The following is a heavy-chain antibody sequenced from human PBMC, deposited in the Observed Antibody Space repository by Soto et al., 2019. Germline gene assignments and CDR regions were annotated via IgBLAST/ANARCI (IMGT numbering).Heavy chain of an antibody. D-gene: IGHD3-10*01. CDR2: IYYSGST. J-gene: IGHJ4*02. Sequence: QLQLQESGPGLVKPSETLSLTCTVSGGSISSSSYYWGWIRQPPGKGLEWIGSIYYSGSTYYNPSLKSRVTISVDTSKNQFSLKLSSVTVADTAVYYCARLPYYYGSGSQRDYWGQGTLVTVSS. V-gene: IGHV4-39*01. CDR3: ARLPYYYGSGSQRDY. CDR1: GGSISSSSYY.